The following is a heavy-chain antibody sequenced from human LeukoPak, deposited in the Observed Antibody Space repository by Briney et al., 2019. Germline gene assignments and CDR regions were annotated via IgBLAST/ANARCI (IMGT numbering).Heavy chain of an antibody. CDR2: IYYSWSS. J-gene: IGHJ4*02. Sequence: SQTLSLTCTVSGGSINSGGSYWSWIRQHPGKGLEWIGCIYYSWSSYYNPSLKSRVTLSLDTSKNQFSLKLSSVTAADTAVYYCARVKASSTSWTFDQWGQGALVTVSS. CDR1: GGSINSGGSY. V-gene: IGHV4-31*03. CDR3: ARVKASSTSWTFDQ. D-gene: IGHD2-2*01.